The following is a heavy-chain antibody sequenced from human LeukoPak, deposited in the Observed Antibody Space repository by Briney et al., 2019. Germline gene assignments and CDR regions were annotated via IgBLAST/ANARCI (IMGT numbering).Heavy chain of an antibody. Sequence: GRSLRLSCAASGFTFSSYGMHWVRQAPGKGLEWVAVIWYDGGNKYYADSVQGRFTISRDNSKNTLYLQMNSLRAEDTSVYYCGRHKGGYFHWLSSHTGYFDYWGQGPLVTVSS. CDR3: GRHKGGYFHWLSSHTGYFDY. J-gene: IGHJ4*02. CDR1: GFTFSSYG. CDR2: IWYDGGNK. V-gene: IGHV3-33*01. D-gene: IGHD3-9*01.